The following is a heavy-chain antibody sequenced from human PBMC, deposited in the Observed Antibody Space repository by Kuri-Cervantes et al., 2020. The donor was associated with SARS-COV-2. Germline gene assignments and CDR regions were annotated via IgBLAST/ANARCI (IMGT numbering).Heavy chain of an antibody. D-gene: IGHD3-3*01. CDR2: ISSSSSYI. Sequence: GGSLRLSCAASGFTFSSYSMNWVRQAPGKGLEWVSSISSSSSYIYYADSVKGRFTISRDNAKNSLYLQMNSLRAEDTAVYYCARGAYYDFWSGYYPAYYFDYWGQGTLVTVSS. CDR3: ARGAYYDFWSGYYPAYYFDY. J-gene: IGHJ4*02. CDR1: GFTFSSYS. V-gene: IGHV3-21*01.